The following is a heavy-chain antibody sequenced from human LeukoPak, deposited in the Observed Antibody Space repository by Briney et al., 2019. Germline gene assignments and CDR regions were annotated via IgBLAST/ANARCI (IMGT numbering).Heavy chain of an antibody. Sequence: SETLSLTRTVSGGSISSYYRSWIRQPAGKGLEWIGRIYTSGSTNYNPPLKSRVTMSVDTSKNQFSVKLSSVTAADTAVYYCARLLRFLEGWFDPWGQGTLVTVSS. CDR2: IYTSGST. J-gene: IGHJ5*02. CDR1: GGSISSYY. V-gene: IGHV4-4*07. D-gene: IGHD3-3*01. CDR3: ARLLRFLEGWFDP.